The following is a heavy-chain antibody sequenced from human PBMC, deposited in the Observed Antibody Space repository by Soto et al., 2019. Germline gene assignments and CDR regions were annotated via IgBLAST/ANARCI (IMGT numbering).Heavy chain of an antibody. CDR3: ARGYFDY. CDR2: ISSSGNHI. Sequence: ESLLLSCAASGFTFGSSTMNWVRQAPGKGLEWVSSISSSGNHIYYADSVKGRLTISRDNAKNSLYLQMNSLRADDTAVYYCARGYFDYWGQGTLVTVSS. J-gene: IGHJ4*02. CDR1: GFTFGSST. V-gene: IGHV3-21*01.